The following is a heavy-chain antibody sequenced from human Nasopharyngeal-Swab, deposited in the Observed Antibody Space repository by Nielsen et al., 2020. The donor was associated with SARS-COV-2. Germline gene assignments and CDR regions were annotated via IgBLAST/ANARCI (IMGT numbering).Heavy chain of an antibody. Sequence: GGSLRLSCAASGFTFSSYEMKWVSQAPGKGLEWVGRIKSKTDGETTDYAAPVKGRFTISRDDSKNTLYLQMNSLKTEDTAVYYCTTDLHDYGDYDYWGQGTLVTVSS. V-gene: IGHV3-15*01. CDR1: GFTFSSYE. J-gene: IGHJ4*02. D-gene: IGHD4-17*01. CDR3: TTDLHDYGDYDY. CDR2: IKSKTDGETT.